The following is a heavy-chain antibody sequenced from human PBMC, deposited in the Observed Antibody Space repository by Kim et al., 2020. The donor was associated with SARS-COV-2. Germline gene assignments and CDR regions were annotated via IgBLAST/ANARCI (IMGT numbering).Heavy chain of an antibody. D-gene: IGHD6-13*01. CDR3: AREGDGAAAGTIYYYYYGMDV. V-gene: IGHV3-30*04. J-gene: IGHJ6*02. CDR2: ISYDGSNK. Sequence: GGSLRLSCAASGFAFSSYAMHWVRQAPGKGLEWVAVISYDGSNKYYVDSVKGRVTISRDNSKNTLDLQMNSLRAEDTAAYYCAREGDGAAAGTIYYYYYGMDVWGQGTTVTVSS. CDR1: GFAFSSYA.